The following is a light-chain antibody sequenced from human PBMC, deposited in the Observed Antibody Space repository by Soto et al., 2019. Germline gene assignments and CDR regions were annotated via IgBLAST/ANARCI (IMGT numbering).Light chain of an antibody. Sequence: EIVMTQSPANLSVSPRERATLSCRASQSITSNLAWYQQTPGQAHRLLIYGASTRATGIPARFSGSGSGTEFTLTISSLQSEDLAVYYCQQYNSWPLTFGGGTKVDIK. CDR3: QQYNSWPLT. CDR1: QSITSN. CDR2: GAS. V-gene: IGKV3-15*01. J-gene: IGKJ4*01.